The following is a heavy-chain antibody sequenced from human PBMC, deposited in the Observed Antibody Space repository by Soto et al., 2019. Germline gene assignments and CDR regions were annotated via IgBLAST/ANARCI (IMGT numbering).Heavy chain of an antibody. J-gene: IGHJ6*03. D-gene: IGHD3-3*01. CDR1: GGSFSGYY. CDR3: ARSIVERITIFGVVTLSPYYMDV. V-gene: IGHV4-34*01. CDR2: INHSGST. Sequence: SETLSLTCAVYGGSFSGYYWSWIRQPPGKGLEWIGEINHSGSTNYNPSLKSRVTISVDTSKNQFSLKLSSVTAADTAVYYCARSIVERITIFGVVTLSPYYMDVWGKGTTVTVSS.